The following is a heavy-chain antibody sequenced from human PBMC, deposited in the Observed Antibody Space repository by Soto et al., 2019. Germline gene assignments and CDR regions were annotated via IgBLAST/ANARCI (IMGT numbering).Heavy chain of an antibody. V-gene: IGHV1-18*01. Sequence: QVQLVQSGPEVKKPGASVKVSCKTSGYTFTSYGIAWVRQAPGQGLEWMGWISTYKGNTNYAQKFQGRVTMTTDTSTSTGYMEVRSLRSDDTAVYYCATRSPAFDYWGQGTLVTVSS. CDR1: GYTFTSYG. J-gene: IGHJ4*02. CDR3: ATRSPAFDY. CDR2: ISTYKGNT.